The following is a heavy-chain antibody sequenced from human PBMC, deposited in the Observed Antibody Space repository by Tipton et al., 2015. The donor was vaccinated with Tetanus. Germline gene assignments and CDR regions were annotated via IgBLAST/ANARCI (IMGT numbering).Heavy chain of an antibody. CDR3: ARTQWLVFFDY. CDR2: IYYSGST. D-gene: IGHD6-19*01. Sequence: TLSLTCTVSGGSISSTNYYWGWIRQPPGKGLEWIGSIYYSGSTYYNPSLKSRVTISVDTSKNQFSLKLSSVTAADTAVYYCARTQWLVFFDYWGQGTLVTVSS. V-gene: IGHV4-39*01. CDR1: GGSISSTNYY. J-gene: IGHJ4*02.